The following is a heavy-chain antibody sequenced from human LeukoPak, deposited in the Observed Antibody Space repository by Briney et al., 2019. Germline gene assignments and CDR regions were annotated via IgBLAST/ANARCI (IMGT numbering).Heavy chain of an antibody. CDR1: GYTFTGYY. D-gene: IGHD2-2*01. V-gene: IGHV1-2*02. CDR2: INPNSGGT. Sequence: APVKVSCKASGYTFTGYYMHWVRQAPGQGLEWMGWINPNSGGTNYAQKFQGRVPMTRDTSISTAYMELSRLRSDDTAVYYCARDVTLHYCSSTSCYLFWFDPWGQGTLVTVSS. J-gene: IGHJ5*02. CDR3: ARDVTLHYCSSTSCYLFWFDP.